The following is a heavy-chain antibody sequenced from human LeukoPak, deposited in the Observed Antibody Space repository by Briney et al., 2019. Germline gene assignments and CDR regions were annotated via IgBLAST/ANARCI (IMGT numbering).Heavy chain of an antibody. J-gene: IGHJ5*02. CDR1: GGSISSYY. D-gene: IGHD4-11*01. Sequence: SETLSLTCTVSGGSISSYYWSWIRQPPGKGLEWIGYIYNSRGTNYNPSLKSRVTISVDTSKNQFSLKLSSVTAADTAVYYCARPYSNYGWFDPWGQGTLVTVSS. CDR2: IYNSRGT. V-gene: IGHV4-59*01. CDR3: ARPYSNYGWFDP.